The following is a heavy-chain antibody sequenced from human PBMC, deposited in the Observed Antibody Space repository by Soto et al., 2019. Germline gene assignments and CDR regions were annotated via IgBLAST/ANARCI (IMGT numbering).Heavy chain of an antibody. V-gene: IGHV4-39*01. J-gene: IGHJ1*01. CDR2: IYYSGST. D-gene: IGHD6-13*01. Sequence: PSETLSLTCTVSGGSISSSSYYWGWIRQPPGKGLEWIGSIYYSGSTYYNPSLKSRVTISVDTSKNQFSLKLSSVTAADTAVYYCARHVDSSSWYPEYFQHWGQGTLVTVSS. CDR1: GGSISSSSYY. CDR3: ARHVDSSSWYPEYFQH.